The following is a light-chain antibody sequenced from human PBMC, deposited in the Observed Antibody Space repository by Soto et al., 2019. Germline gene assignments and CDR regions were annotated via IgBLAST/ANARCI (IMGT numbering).Light chain of an antibody. V-gene: IGKV1-5*03. Sequence: DIQMTQSPSTLSASVGDRVTITCRASQSISSWLAWYQQKPGKAPKLLIYKASSLGSGVPSRFSGSESGTEFTLTISSLQAEDFAMYCCQQYNSHSSYTFDQGTKLEIK. CDR1: QSISSW. J-gene: IGKJ2*01. CDR2: KAS. CDR3: QQYNSHSSYT.